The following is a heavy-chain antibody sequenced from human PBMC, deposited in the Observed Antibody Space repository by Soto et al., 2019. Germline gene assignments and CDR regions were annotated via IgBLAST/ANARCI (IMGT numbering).Heavy chain of an antibody. D-gene: IGHD3-3*01. J-gene: IGHJ4*02. CDR3: ARGGVSTRTFDY. Sequence: GESLKISFKGSGYNFAGYWIAWVSQMPGKGLELMGIIYPSDSDTRYRPSFQGQVTISADKSISSAYLQWSSLRASDTAMYYCARGGVSTRTFDYWGQGTPVTVSS. CDR1: GYNFAGYW. CDR2: IYPSDSDT. V-gene: IGHV5-51*01.